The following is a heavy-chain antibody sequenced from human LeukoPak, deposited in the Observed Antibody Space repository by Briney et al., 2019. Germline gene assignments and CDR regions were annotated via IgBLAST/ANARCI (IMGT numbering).Heavy chain of an antibody. D-gene: IGHD6-13*01. CDR1: GGSISSGDYY. J-gene: IGHJ6*03. V-gene: IGHV4-61*08. CDR3: ARVGGEQHHYYYYMDV. Sequence: SQTLSLTCTVSGGSISSGDYYWSWIRQPPGKGLEWIGYIYYSGSTNYNSSLKSRVTISVDTSKNQFSLKLSSVTAADTAVYYCARVGGEQHHYYYYMDVWGKGTTVTVSS. CDR2: IYYSGST.